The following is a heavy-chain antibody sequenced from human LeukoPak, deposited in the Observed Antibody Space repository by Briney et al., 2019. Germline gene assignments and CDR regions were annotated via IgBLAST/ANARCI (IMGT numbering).Heavy chain of an antibody. CDR1: GFTFSSYG. Sequence: GGTLRLSCAASGFTFSSYGMSWVRQAPGKGLDWVSDICGSGGSTYYADSVKGRFTISRDNSKNTLYLQMNSLRAEDTAVYYCAKDNAYSSGWLYYFDYWGQGTLVTVSS. D-gene: IGHD6-19*01. CDR2: ICGSGGST. CDR3: AKDNAYSSGWLYYFDY. J-gene: IGHJ4*02. V-gene: IGHV3-23*01.